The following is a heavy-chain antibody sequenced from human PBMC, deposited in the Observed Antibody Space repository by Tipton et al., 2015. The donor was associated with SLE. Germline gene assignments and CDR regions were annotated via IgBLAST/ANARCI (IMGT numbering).Heavy chain of an antibody. CDR1: GDSISSGDFY. Sequence: TLSLTCTVSGDSISSGDFYWSWIRQPAGKGLEWIGYIYQSGSTYYNPSLESRITLSVDRSSNRFSLRLTSVTVADTAVYYCARGCDWGSMWDYFDYWGQGTLVTVSS. D-gene: IGHD7-27*01. J-gene: IGHJ4*02. V-gene: IGHV4-30-4*01. CDR3: ARGCDWGSMWDYFDY. CDR2: IYQSGST.